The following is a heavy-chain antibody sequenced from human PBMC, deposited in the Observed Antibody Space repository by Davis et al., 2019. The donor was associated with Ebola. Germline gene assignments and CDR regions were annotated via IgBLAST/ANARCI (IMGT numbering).Heavy chain of an antibody. CDR3: ASLRRTITGMDDGFDL. CDR1: DNTFTNYW. D-gene: IGHD1-20*01. CDR2: IYTGDSDT. V-gene: IGHV5-51*01. Sequence: GESLKISCKSSDNTFTNYWIGWVRQLPGKGLEWMGIIYTGDSDTRYSPSFRGQVTISADKSTRTAYLQWGSLKASDTAMYYCASLRRTITGMDDGFDLWGQGTMVTVSS. J-gene: IGHJ3*01.